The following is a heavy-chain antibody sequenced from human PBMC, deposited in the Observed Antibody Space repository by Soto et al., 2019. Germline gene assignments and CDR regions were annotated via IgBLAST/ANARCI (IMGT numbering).Heavy chain of an antibody. CDR2: IYSGGNT. CDR1: GFTVSSNY. V-gene: IGHV3-53*01. D-gene: IGHD6-19*01. J-gene: IGHJ6*02. CDR3: ARDPVAGGYYYYYGLDV. Sequence: EVQLVESGGGLIQPGGSLRLSCAASGFTVSSNYMSWVRQAPGKGLEWVSIIYSGGNTYYAEFVKGRFTISRDNSKNTLYLEMYSLRVEDTAVYYCARDPVAGGYYYYYGLDVWGQGTTVTVSS.